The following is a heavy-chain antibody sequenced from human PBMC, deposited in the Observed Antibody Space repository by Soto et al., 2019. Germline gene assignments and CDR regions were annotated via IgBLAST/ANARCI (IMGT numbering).Heavy chain of an antibody. CDR2: INSDGSST. Sequence: GGSLRLSCAASGFSFSAYAMSWVRQAPGKGLVWVSRINSDGSSTSYADSVKGRFTISRDNAKNTLSLQMNSLRADDTAVYYCARGGVGRYCSSSSCYTWVFDYWGQGTLVTVSS. V-gene: IGHV3-74*01. J-gene: IGHJ4*02. CDR3: ARGGVGRYCSSSSCYTWVFDY. D-gene: IGHD2-2*02. CDR1: GFSFSAYA.